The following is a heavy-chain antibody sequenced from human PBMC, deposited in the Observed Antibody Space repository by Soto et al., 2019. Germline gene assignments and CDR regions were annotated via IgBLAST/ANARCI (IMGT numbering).Heavy chain of an antibody. V-gene: IGHV3-23*01. CDR2: ISGSGGST. CDR1: GFTFSSYA. D-gene: IGHD3-22*01. Sequence: EVQLLESGGGLVQPGGSLRLSCAASGFTFSSYAMSWVRQAPGKGLEWVSAISGSGGSTYYADSVKGRFTISRDNSKNTLYLQMNSLRAEDTAVYYCAKGALSYYDSSGYLYYFDYWGQGTLVTVSS. CDR3: AKGALSYYDSSGYLYYFDY. J-gene: IGHJ4*02.